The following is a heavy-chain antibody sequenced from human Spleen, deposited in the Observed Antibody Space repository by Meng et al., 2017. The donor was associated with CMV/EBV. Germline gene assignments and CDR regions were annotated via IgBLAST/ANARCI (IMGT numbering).Heavy chain of an antibody. Sequence: QGHAKEPGPKPPKPSQTLFLTGTVSGGYISSVDYYWSWIRQPPGKGLEWIGHIYYRGSTYYNPSLKSRLTISVDTSKNQFSLELSSVTAADTAVYYCARDHDWLDPWGQGTLVTVSS. CDR3: ARDHDWLDP. V-gene: IGHV4-30-4*08. J-gene: IGHJ5*02. CDR2: IYYRGST. CDR1: GGYISSVDYY.